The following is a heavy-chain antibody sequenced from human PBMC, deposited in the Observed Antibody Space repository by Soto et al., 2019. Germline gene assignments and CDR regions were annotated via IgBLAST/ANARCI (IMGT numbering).Heavy chain of an antibody. J-gene: IGHJ4*02. CDR3: VREHDYGDLSDGY. Sequence: PGGSRRLSCAASGFTFSDYYMSWIRQAPGKGLEWVSYISSSGSTIYYADSVKGRFTISRDNAKNSLYLQMNSLRAEDTAVYYCVREHDYGDLSDGYWGQGTLVTVSS. CDR1: GFTFSDYY. CDR2: ISSSGSTI. V-gene: IGHV3-11*01. D-gene: IGHD4-17*01.